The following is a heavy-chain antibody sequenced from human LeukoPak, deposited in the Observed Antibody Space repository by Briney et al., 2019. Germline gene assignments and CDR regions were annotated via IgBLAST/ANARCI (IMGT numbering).Heavy chain of an antibody. D-gene: IGHD3-3*01. J-gene: IGHJ4*02. V-gene: IGHV4-34*01. Sequence: SETLSLTCAVYGGSFSGYYWSWIRQPPGKGLEWIGEINHSGSTNYNPSLKSRVTISVDTSKNQFSLKLSSVTAADTAVYYCARHNHDYDFWSGYSTTYYFDYWGQGTLVTVSS. CDR3: ARHNHDYDFWSGYSTTYYFDY. CDR2: INHSGST. CDR1: GGSFSGYY.